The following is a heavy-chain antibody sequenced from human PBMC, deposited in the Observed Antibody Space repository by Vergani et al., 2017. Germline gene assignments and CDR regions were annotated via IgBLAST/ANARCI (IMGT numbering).Heavy chain of an antibody. V-gene: IGHV1-69*17. J-gene: IGHJ4*02. CDR2: IIPIFGIA. CDR3: ARAPYYGSGSYSSYYFDY. D-gene: IGHD3-10*01. Sequence: QVQLVQSGAEVKKPGSSVKVSCKASGGTFSSYAISWVRQAPGQGLEWMGGIIPIFGIANYAQKIQGRVTITADKSTSTAYMELSSLRSEDTAVYYCARAPYYGSGSYSSYYFDYWGQGTLVTVSS. CDR1: GGTFSSYA.